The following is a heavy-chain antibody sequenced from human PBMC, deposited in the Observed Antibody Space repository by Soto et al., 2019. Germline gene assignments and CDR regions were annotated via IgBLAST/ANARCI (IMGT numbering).Heavy chain of an antibody. Sequence: SVKVSCKASGGTFSSYAISWVRQAPGQGLEWMGGIIPIFGTANYAQKFQGRVTITADESTSTAYMELSSLRSEDTAVSYCARALTGTTFGFDPWGQGTLVTVSS. V-gene: IGHV1-69*13. J-gene: IGHJ5*02. CDR1: GGTFSSYA. D-gene: IGHD1-20*01. CDR2: IIPIFGTA. CDR3: ARALTGTTFGFDP.